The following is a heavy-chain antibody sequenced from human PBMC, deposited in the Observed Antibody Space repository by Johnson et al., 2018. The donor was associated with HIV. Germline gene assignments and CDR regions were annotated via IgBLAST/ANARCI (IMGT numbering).Heavy chain of an antibody. D-gene: IGHD1-7*01. V-gene: IGHV3-30*18. Sequence: QEKLVESGGGLVQPGGSLRLSCAASGFTFSSYAMSWVRQAPGKGLEWVAVISYDGSNKYYADSVKGRFTISRDNSKNTLYLQMNSLRAEDTAVYYCAKGYIPAGTARKSDRRDAFDIWGQGTMVTVSS. J-gene: IGHJ3*02. CDR3: AKGYIPAGTARKSDRRDAFDI. CDR2: ISYDGSNK. CDR1: GFTFSSYA.